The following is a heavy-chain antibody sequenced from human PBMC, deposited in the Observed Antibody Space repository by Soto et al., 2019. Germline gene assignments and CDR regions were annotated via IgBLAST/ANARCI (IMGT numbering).Heavy chain of an antibody. Sequence: VQLVESGGGVVQPGRSLRLSCAASGFTFSSYAMHWVRQAPGKGLEWVAVISYDGSNKYYADSVKGRFTISRDNSKNTLYLQMNSLRAEDTAVYYCATGIQLWFMDYWGQGTLVTVSS. J-gene: IGHJ4*02. CDR3: ATGIQLWFMDY. D-gene: IGHD5-18*01. V-gene: IGHV3-30-3*01. CDR2: ISYDGSNK. CDR1: GFTFSSYA.